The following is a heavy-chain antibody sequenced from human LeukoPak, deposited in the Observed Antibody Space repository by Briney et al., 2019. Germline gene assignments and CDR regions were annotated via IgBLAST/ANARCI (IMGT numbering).Heavy chain of an antibody. CDR2: ISSSSSYV. J-gene: IGHJ4*02. D-gene: IGHD1-14*01. Sequence: GGSLRLSCAASGFTFSSYSMNWVRQAPGKGLEWVSSISSSSSYVYYADSVKGRFTISRDNAKNSLYLQMNSLRAEDTAVYYCAGAVGSERDEYYFDYWGQGTLVTVSS. CDR1: GFTFSSYS. V-gene: IGHV3-21*01. CDR3: AGAVGSERDEYYFDY.